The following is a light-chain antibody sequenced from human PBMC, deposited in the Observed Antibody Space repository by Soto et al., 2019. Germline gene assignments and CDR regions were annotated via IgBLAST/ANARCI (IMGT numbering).Light chain of an antibody. CDR3: AAWDDSLDGWV. Sequence: QSVLTQPPSVSGTPGQRVTVSCSGSSSNIGSNTVNWYQQLPGTAPKLLIYNNNQRPSGVPDRFSGSKSGTSASLAISGLQSEDGADYYCAAWDDSLDGWVFGGGTKLTVL. V-gene: IGLV1-44*01. CDR2: NNN. J-gene: IGLJ3*02. CDR1: SSNIGSNT.